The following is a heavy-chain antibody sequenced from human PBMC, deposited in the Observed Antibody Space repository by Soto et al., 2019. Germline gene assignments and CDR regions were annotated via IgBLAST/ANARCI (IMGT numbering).Heavy chain of an antibody. CDR3: ARDHDYGDENGPFDY. Sequence: SETLSLTCAVSSGSISSSNWWSWVRQPPGKGLEWIGEIYHSGSTNYNPSLKSRVTISVDKSKNQFSLKLSSVTAADTAVYYCARDHDYGDENGPFDYWGQGTLVTVSS. J-gene: IGHJ4*02. V-gene: IGHV4-4*02. CDR2: IYHSGST. D-gene: IGHD4-17*01. CDR1: SGSISSSNW.